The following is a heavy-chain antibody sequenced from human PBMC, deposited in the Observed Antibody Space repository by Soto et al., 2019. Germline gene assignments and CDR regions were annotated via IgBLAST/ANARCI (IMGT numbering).Heavy chain of an antibody. J-gene: IGHJ4*02. D-gene: IGHD3-10*01. V-gene: IGHV4-4*02. Sequence: SETLSLTCAVSGGSISSSNWWSWVRQPPGKGLEWIGEIYHSGSTNYNPSLKSRVTISVDKSKNQFSLKLSSVTAADTAVYYWAIGFGAYYYGSGTNPIPFDYWGQGTLVTVSS. CDR1: GGSISSSNW. CDR3: AIGFGAYYYGSGTNPIPFDY. CDR2: IYHSGST.